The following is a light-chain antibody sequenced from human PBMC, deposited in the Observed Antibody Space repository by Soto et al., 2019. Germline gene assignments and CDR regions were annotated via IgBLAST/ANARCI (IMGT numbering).Light chain of an antibody. Sequence: EIVLTQSPGTLSLSPGERATLSCRASQSVGGSYLAWFQQKPGQAPRLLIYVASTRATGVPDRFSGSGSATDFSLTINRLEPEDFAEYYCQHYGSSPWTFGQGTKVEIK. CDR1: QSVGGSY. CDR2: VAS. V-gene: IGKV3-20*01. J-gene: IGKJ1*01. CDR3: QHYGSSPWT.